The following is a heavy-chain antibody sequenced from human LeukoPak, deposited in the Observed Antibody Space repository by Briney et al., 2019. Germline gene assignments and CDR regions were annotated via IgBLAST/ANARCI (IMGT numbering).Heavy chain of an antibody. V-gene: IGHV3-30*02. CDR2: IRYDGSNK. CDR1: GFTFSIYG. Sequence: GGSLRLSCAASGFTFSIYGMHWVRQAPGKGLEWVAFIRYDGSNKYYADSVKGRFTISRDNSKNTLYLQMNSLRAEDTAVYYCAKDRGPQPLWFGECIGYWGQGTLVTVSS. J-gene: IGHJ4*02. CDR3: AKDRGPQPLWFGECIGY. D-gene: IGHD3-10*01.